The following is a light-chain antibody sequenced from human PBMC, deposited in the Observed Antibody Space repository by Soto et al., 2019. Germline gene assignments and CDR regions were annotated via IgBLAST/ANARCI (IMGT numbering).Light chain of an antibody. Sequence: DIVMTQSPLSLPVTPGEASAISFMSSQSLLHGNGYNYLDWYQQKPGQAPKRLIYGASSFQRGVPSRFSGSGSGTEFTLTIISLQPEDFATYYCLQYNSPSWTFGQGTKVDIK. CDR3: LQYNSPSWT. CDR2: GAS. J-gene: IGKJ1*01. CDR1: QSLLHGNGYNY. V-gene: IGKV2-28*01.